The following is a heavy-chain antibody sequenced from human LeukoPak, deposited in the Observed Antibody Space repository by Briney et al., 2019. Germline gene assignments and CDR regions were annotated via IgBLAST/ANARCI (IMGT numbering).Heavy chain of an antibody. CDR3: ARDDHCSSTSCYYYYYYGMDV. Sequence: GGSLRLSCAASGFTFSDYYMSWIRQAPGKGLEWVSYISSSGSTIYYADSVKGRFTNSRDNAKNSLYLQMNSLRAEDTAVYYCARDDHCSSTSCYYYYYYGMDVWGQGTTVTVSS. CDR2: ISSSGSTI. V-gene: IGHV3-11*01. D-gene: IGHD2-2*01. CDR1: GFTFSDYY. J-gene: IGHJ6*02.